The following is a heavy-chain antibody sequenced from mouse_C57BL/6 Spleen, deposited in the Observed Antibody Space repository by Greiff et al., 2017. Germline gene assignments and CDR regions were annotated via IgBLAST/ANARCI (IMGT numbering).Heavy chain of an antibody. J-gene: IGHJ2*01. Sequence: QVQLQQSGAELVRPGTSVKVSCKASGYAFTNYLIEWVKQRPGQGLEWIGVINPGSGGTNYNEKFKGKATLTADKSSITAYMQLSSLTSEDSAVYFCARGGYSNYFDYWGQGTTLTVSS. CDR2: INPGSGGT. V-gene: IGHV1-54*01. CDR3: ARGGYSNYFDY. CDR1: GYAFTNYL. D-gene: IGHD2-5*01.